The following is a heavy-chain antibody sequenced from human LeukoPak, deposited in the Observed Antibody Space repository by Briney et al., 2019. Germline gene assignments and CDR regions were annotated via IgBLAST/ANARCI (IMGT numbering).Heavy chain of an antibody. CDR3: ARADYDILTGYYI. CDR2: LIPIFGTA. V-gene: IGHV1-69*13. D-gene: IGHD3-9*01. Sequence: ASVKVSCKASGGTFSSYAISWVRQAPGQGLEWMGGLIPIFGTANYAQKFQGRVTITADESTSTAYMELSSLRSEDTAVYCCARADYDILTGYYIWGQGTLVTVSS. CDR1: GGTFSSYA. J-gene: IGHJ4*02.